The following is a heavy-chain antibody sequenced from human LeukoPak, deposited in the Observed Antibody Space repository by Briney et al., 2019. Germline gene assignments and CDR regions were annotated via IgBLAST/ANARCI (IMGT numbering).Heavy chain of an antibody. CDR3: ARDLNLYDSSGYYPR. V-gene: IGHV3-74*01. D-gene: IGHD3-22*01. CDR2: INSDGSST. J-gene: IGHJ4*02. CDR1: GFTFSNYW. Sequence: PGGSLRLSCAASGFTFSNYWMHWVRQAPGKGLVWVSRINSDGSSTTYADSVKGRFTISRDNGQNTLYLQMNSLRDEDTAVYYCARDLNLYDSSGYYPRWGQGTLVTVSS.